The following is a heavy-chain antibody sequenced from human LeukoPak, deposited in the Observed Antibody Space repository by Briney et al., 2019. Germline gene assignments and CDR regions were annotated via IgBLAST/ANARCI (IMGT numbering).Heavy chain of an antibody. CDR2: LHTGGRT. CDR1: GFIVSNSY. J-gene: IGHJ4*02. D-gene: IGHD6-19*01. Sequence: GGSLRLSCAASGFIVSNSYMSWVRQAPGKGLEWVSVLHTGGRTFYADSVMGRFTISTDNSKNTLFLQMNSLRAEDTAVYYCARDPSGNLYFDYWGQGALVTISS. V-gene: IGHV3-53*01. CDR3: ARDPSGNLYFDY.